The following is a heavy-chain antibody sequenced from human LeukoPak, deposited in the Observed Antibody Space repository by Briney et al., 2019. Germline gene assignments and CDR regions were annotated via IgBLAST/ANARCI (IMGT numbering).Heavy chain of an antibody. V-gene: IGHV3-48*03. CDR2: ISSSGSNI. J-gene: IGHJ4*02. CDR1: GFTPSSYD. CDR3: ARSREWELPDY. Sequence: GGSLRLSCAASGFTPSSYDMKWVRYATGQGLEWVSYISSSGSNIYYADSVKGRFTISRDNAKNSLYLQMNSLRAEDTAVYYCARSREWELPDYWGQGTLVTVSS. D-gene: IGHD1-26*01.